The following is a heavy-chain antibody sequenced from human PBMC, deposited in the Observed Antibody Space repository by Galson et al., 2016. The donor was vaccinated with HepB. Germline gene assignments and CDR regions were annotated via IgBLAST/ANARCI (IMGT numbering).Heavy chain of an antibody. J-gene: IGHJ4*02. Sequence: ASGYTFTSXGITWLXXTPGXXLEWMGWIXXXNDHTNYAQKLQGRVTMTTDTSTSTADMELRSLRPDDTAVYYCAIAVAGNFDYWGQGTLATVSS. CDR1: GYTFTSXG. CDR2: IXXXNDHT. V-gene: IGHV1-18*01. D-gene: IGHD6-19*01. CDR3: AIAVAGNFDY.